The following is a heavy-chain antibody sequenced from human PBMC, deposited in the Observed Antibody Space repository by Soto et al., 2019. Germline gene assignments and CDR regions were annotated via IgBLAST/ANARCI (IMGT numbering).Heavy chain of an antibody. Sequence: GGSLRPSCAASGFTVSSNYMSWVRQAPGKGLEWVSVIYSSGSTYYADSVKGRFTISRDSSKNTLYLQMNNLRAEDTAVYYCARDSTNGYFDYWGQGALVTVSS. CDR1: GFTVSSNY. CDR3: ARDSTNGYFDY. V-gene: IGHV3-66*01. J-gene: IGHJ4*02. CDR2: IYSSGST. D-gene: IGHD2-8*01.